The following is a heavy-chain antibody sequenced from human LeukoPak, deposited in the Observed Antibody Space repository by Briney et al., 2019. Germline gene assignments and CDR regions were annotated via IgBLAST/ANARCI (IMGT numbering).Heavy chain of an antibody. J-gene: IGHJ6*03. Sequence: RASVKVSCKASGYTFTDYYIHWVRQAPGQGLEWMGWINPNSDYTFYAQKFQGRVTMTRDTSISTAYMELSRLRSDDTAVYYCARVGGWFGELSPYYYMDVWGKGTTVTVSS. V-gene: IGHV1-2*02. CDR1: GYTFTDYY. CDR2: INPNSDYT. D-gene: IGHD3-10*01. CDR3: ARVGGWFGELSPYYYMDV.